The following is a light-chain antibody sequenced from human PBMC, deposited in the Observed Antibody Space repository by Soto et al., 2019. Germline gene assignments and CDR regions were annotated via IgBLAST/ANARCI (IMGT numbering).Light chain of an antibody. Sequence: DIQMTQSPSSLSASVGDRVTITCRASQEISNHLAWFQQKPGKPPKSLISDASNLQSGVPSKFSGSGSGTDFTLTISSLQPEDFATYYGKQYNNYPVIFGGGTKVEIK. CDR3: KQYNNYPVI. CDR2: DAS. J-gene: IGKJ4*01. V-gene: IGKV1-16*02. CDR1: QEISNH.